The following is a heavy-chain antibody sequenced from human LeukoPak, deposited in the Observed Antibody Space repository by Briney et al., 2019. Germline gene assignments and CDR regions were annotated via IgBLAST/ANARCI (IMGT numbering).Heavy chain of an antibody. CDR3: ARRRRGWYFDL. V-gene: IGHV4-34*01. D-gene: IGHD4-17*01. CDR2: INHSGST. CDR1: GGSFSGYY. J-gene: IGHJ2*01. Sequence: SETLSLTCAVYGGSFSGYYWSWIRQPPGKGLEWIGEINHSGSTNYNPSLKSRVTISVDTSKNQFSLKLSSVTAADMAVYYCARRRRGWYFDLWGRGTLVTVSS.